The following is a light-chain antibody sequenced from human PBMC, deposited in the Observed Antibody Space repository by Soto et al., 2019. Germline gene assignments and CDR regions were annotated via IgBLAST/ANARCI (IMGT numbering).Light chain of an antibody. CDR1: QSVSSSY. J-gene: IGKJ4*01. CDR3: QQYCTSPLT. Sequence: EIVLTQSPGTLSLSPGERATLSCRASQSVSSSYLAWYQQKPGQAPRLLIYGASRRATRIADRFSGSGSGTDFTLSISRREPDDFAVYYCQQYCTSPLTFRGGTKVEIK. CDR2: GAS. V-gene: IGKV3-20*01.